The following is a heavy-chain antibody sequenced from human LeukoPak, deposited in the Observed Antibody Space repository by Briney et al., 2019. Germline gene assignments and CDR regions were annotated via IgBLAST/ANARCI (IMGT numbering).Heavy chain of an antibody. CDR2: IIPIFGTA. CDR3: ARHGVLARPGWYFDL. CDR1: GGTFSSYA. D-gene: IGHD2-8*01. V-gene: IGHV1-69*13. J-gene: IGHJ2*01. Sequence: SVKVSCKASGGTFSSYAISWVRQAPGQGLEWMGGIIPIFGTANYAQKFQGRVTITADESTSTAYMELISLRSEDTAVYYCARHGVLARPGWYFDLWGRGTLVTVSS.